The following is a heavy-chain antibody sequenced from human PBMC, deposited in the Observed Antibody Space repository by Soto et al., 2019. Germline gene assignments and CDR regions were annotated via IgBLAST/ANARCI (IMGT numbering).Heavy chain of an antibody. CDR2: ISGGGNDA. Sequence: GGSLRLSCTASGFTFSSYAMSWVRQAPGKGLEWVSSISGGGNDAFYADSVKGRFTISRDNSRNTLYLQMNTLRADDTAVHYCARSLFLASTGIEPFDFWGRGTLVTVSS. V-gene: IGHV3-23*01. J-gene: IGHJ4*02. CDR3: ARSLFLASTGIEPFDF. CDR1: GFTFSSYA. D-gene: IGHD1-1*01.